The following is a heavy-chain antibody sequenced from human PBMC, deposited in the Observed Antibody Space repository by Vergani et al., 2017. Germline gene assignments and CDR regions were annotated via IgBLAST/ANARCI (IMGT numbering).Heavy chain of an antibody. CDR1: GFSFRNAW. Sequence: EVQLQESGGGLVKPGGSLRVSCAASGFSFRNAWMNWVRRTPGKGLEWVGRIKSTFDRGTTDYAAAVKGRFTISRDDSKNTLFLQMNGMKTEDIGVYYCTTDPRYCGDGSCYWLRDHHYYGMDVWGQGTTVTVSS. CDR2: IKSTFDRGTT. CDR3: TTDPRYCGDGSCYWLRDHHYYGMDV. V-gene: IGHV3-15*07. J-gene: IGHJ6*02. D-gene: IGHD2-21*01.